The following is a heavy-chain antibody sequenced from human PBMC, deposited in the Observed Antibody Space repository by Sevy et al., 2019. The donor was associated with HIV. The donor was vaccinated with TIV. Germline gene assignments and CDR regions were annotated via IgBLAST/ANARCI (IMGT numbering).Heavy chain of an antibody. V-gene: IGHV4-39*01. Sequence: SETLSLTCTVSGGSISSSSYYWGWIRQPPGKGLEWIVTFLYTGSTYYNPSLKSRVTTSLDTSINHFSLKLRSVTAADTAVYYCARQNSGVWQWTFDIWGQGTMVTVSS. J-gene: IGHJ3*02. CDR1: GGSISSSSYY. D-gene: IGHD6-19*01. CDR3: ARQNSGVWQWTFDI. CDR2: FLYTGST.